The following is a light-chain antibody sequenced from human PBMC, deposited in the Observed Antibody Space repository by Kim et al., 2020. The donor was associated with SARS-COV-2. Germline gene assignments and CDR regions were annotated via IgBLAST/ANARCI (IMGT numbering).Light chain of an antibody. CDR3: LQDYIYPLT. CDR2: AAS. V-gene: IGKV1-6*01. CDR1: QGIRDD. Sequence: ASVGDRVTSTCRASQGIRDDLGWYQQKPGKAPKLLIYAASSLQSGVPSRFSGSGSGTDFTLTINSLQPEDFATYYCLQDYIYPLTFGGGTKVDIK. J-gene: IGKJ4*01.